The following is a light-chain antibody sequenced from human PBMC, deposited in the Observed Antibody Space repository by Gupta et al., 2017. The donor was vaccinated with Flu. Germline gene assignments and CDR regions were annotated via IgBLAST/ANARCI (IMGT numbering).Light chain of an antibody. CDR2: ADS. V-gene: IGLV1-40*01. CDR3: QCYDRRRGGQVV. CDR1: GAGYD. Sequence: GAGYDVNWYQQNPGTALKLLMLADSNRPSGAHDRFSGPTSGTSASRDTTGIHAEDEADYYWQCYDRRRGGQVVFGGGNKVTDL. J-gene: IGLJ2*01.